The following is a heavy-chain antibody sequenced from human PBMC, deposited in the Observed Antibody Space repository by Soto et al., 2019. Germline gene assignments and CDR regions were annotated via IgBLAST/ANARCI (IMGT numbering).Heavy chain of an antibody. CDR2: ISAYNGNT. Sequence: ASVKVSCKASGYTFASYAISWMRQAPGQGLEWMGWISAYNGNTNYAQKFQGRVTITRDTSASTAYMELSSLRSEDTAVYYCARTAAAGKYYYGVDVWGQGTTVTVSS. CDR1: GYTFASYA. CDR3: ARTAAAGKYYYGVDV. V-gene: IGHV1-18*01. J-gene: IGHJ6*02. D-gene: IGHD6-13*01.